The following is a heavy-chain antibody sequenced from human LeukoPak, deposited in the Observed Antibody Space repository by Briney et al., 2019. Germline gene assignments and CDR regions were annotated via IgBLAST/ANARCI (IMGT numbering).Heavy chain of an antibody. J-gene: IGHJ3*02. CDR1: GFTFSRYA. CDR3: ARGSSSLRAVIVDTDI. CDR2: ISYEGSNK. Sequence: GGSLRLSCAASGFTFSRYAIHWVRQAPGKGLEWVGVISYEGSNKYYADSVKGRFTISRDNSKNTLDLQMNSLTAEDTAVYYCARGSSSLRAVIVDTDIWGQGTMVTVSS. V-gene: IGHV3-30-3*01. D-gene: IGHD1-26*01.